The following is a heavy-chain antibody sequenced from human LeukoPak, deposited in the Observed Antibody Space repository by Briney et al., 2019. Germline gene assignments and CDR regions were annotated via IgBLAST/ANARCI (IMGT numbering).Heavy chain of an antibody. J-gene: IGHJ3*02. V-gene: IGHV1-3*01. CDR3: TIGLAGDWDAFDI. CDR2: IHADSGNT. CDR1: GYTFTTCA. D-gene: IGHD6-19*01. Sequence: ASVKVSCKTSGYTFTTCAVHWVRQAPGQRLEWMGWIHADSGNTKYSQKLQGRVAIARDTSASTIYMELTSLRIEDTAVYFCTIGLAGDWDAFDIWGLGTTVTVSS.